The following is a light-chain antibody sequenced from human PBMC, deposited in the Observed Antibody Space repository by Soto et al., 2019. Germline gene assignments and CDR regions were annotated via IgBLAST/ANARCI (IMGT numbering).Light chain of an antibody. CDR1: SSNIGNNY. CDR3: GTWDSSLSAVV. J-gene: IGLJ2*01. CDR2: DNN. V-gene: IGLV1-51*01. Sequence: QSVLTQPPSGSAAPGQKVTISFSGSSSNIGNNYVSWYQQFPGTATKLLIYDNNKRPSGIPDRFSVSKSGTSATLGITGLQAGDEADYYCGTWDSSLSAVVFGGGTKLTVL.